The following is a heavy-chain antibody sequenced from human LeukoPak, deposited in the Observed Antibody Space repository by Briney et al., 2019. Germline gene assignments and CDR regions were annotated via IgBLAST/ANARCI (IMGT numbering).Heavy chain of an antibody. V-gene: IGHV5-51*01. CDR3: ARPGSIEEVDY. D-gene: IGHD6-6*01. CDR2: IYPGDSDT. J-gene: IGHJ4*02. CDR1: GYRFTSYW. Sequence: GESLKISLKGSGYRFTSYWIGWVRPMPGKGLEWMGIIYPGDSDTRYSPSFQGQVTISADKSISTAYLQWSSLKASDTAMYYCARPGSIEEVDYWGQGTLVTVSS.